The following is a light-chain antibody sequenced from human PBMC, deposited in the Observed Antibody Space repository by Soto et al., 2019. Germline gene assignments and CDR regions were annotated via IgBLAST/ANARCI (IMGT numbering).Light chain of an antibody. CDR1: QGNRDA. Sequence: DIQMTQSPSSLSASVGDRVTITSRASQGNRDALGRYQQKPEKAPKRLIYAASSLQSGVTSRFSGSGSGTEFTLTISSLQPEDCATYYCLQHDTYPQTLGQGTKVEIK. CDR3: LQHDTYPQT. J-gene: IGKJ1*01. V-gene: IGKV1-17*01. CDR2: AAS.